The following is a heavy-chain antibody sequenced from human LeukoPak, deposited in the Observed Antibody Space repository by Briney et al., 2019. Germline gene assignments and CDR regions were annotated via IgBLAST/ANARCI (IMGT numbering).Heavy chain of an antibody. CDR3: ARDGYYDSSGYYDLRYYFDY. D-gene: IGHD3-22*01. J-gene: IGHJ4*02. CDR1: GFTFSNYN. V-gene: IGHV3-48*01. CDR2: ITSGSTTI. Sequence: GGSLRLSCAASGFTFSNYNMNWVRQAPGKGLEWVSYITSGSTTIYYADSVKGRFTISRDDSKNSLYLQMNSLRAEDTAVYYCARDGYYDSSGYYDLRYYFDYWGQGTLVTVSS.